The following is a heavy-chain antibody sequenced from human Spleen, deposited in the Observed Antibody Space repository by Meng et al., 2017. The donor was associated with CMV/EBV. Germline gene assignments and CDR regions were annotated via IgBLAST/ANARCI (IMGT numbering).Heavy chain of an antibody. CDR2: INPNSGGT. CDR1: GNSFSGHY. Sequence: SGNSFSGHYIHWLRQAPGQGLEWMGWINPNSGGTTYAKKFEGRVSMIRDTSINTAYMELRSLRSDDTAVYYCAREDRGYSYGYYFDYWGQGTLVTVSS. J-gene: IGHJ4*02. V-gene: IGHV1-2*02. CDR3: AREDRGYSYGYYFDY. D-gene: IGHD5-18*01.